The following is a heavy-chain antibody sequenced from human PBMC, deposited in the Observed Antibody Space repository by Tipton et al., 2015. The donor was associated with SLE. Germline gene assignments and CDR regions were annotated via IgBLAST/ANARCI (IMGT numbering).Heavy chain of an antibody. CDR3: ARGMVTWRGAIVGVDV. CDR1: GDSISSGGHY. V-gene: IGHV4-61*08. J-gene: IGHJ6*02. Sequence: LRLSCPVSGDSISSGGHYWIWIRQPPGKGLEWIGYISYGGGTNYNPSLKSRVTISVDTAKNQFSLKLTSVTAADTAVYYCARGMVTWRGAIVGVDVWGQGTTVNVSS. D-gene: IGHD2-21*02. CDR2: ISYGGGT.